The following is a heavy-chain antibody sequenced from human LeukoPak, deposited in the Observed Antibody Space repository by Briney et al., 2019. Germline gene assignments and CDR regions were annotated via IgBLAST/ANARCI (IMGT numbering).Heavy chain of an antibody. D-gene: IGHD5-24*01. CDR3: ARDLGTSEIFDP. CDR2: INPNSGGT. Sequence: ASVTVSCKASGYTFTGHYLHWVRQAPGQGLEWMGWINPNSGGTNYAQKFQGRVTMTRDTSISTAYMELSRLRSDDTAVYYCARDLGTSEIFDPWGQGTLVTVSS. J-gene: IGHJ5*02. V-gene: IGHV1-2*02. CDR1: GYTFTGHY.